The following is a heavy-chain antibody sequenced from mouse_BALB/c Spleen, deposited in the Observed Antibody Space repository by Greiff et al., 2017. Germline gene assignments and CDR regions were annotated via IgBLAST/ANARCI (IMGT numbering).Heavy chain of an antibody. CDR3: ARGRYDPFDY. Sequence: EVQLQESGAELVKPGASVKLSCTASGFNIKDTYMHWVKQRPEQGLEWIGRIDPANGNTKYDPKFQGKATITADTSSNTAYLQLSSLTSEDTAVYYCARGRYDPFDYWGQGTTLTVSS. V-gene: IGHV14-3*02. J-gene: IGHJ2*01. CDR1: GFNIKDTY. CDR2: IDPANGNT. D-gene: IGHD2-14*01.